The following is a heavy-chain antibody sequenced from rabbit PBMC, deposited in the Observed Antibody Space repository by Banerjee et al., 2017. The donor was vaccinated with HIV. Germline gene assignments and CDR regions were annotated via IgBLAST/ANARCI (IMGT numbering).Heavy chain of an antibody. J-gene: IGHJ3*01. CDR2: IYGGSSGST. CDR3: ARGSAYAGAGYAL. V-gene: IGHV1S40*01. Sequence: QSLEESGGDLVKPGASLTLTCTASGFSFSSTDYMCWVRQAPGKGLEWIACIYGGSSGSTNYATWAKGRFTISKTSSTTVTLQMTSLTAADTATYFCARGSAYAGAGYALWGQGTLVTDS. D-gene: IGHD4-2*01. CDR1: GFSFSSTDY.